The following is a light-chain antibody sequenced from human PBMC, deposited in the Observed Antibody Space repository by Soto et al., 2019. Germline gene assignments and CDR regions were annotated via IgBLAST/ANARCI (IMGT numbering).Light chain of an antibody. Sequence: EIVLTQSPGTLSLSPGERATLSCRASQSVSSSYLAWYQQKPGQAPRLLIYGASSRATGIPDGFSGSGSGTDFTLTISRLEPEDFAVYYCQQYGSSLFTFGGGTKVEIK. CDR3: QQYGSSLFT. CDR1: QSVSSSY. CDR2: GAS. J-gene: IGKJ4*01. V-gene: IGKV3-20*01.